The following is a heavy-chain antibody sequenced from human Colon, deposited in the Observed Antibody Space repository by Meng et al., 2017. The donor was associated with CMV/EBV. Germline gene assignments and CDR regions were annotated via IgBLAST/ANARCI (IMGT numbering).Heavy chain of an antibody. CDR3: ASHSSYVWGSHH. D-gene: IGHD3-16*01. CDR1: GYSFTGYY. V-gene: IGHV1-2*02. CDR2: MDPTTGRT. Sequence: QVQLVQSGAEVRMPGASVKASCKASGYSFTGYYIHWVRQAPGQGLEWMGWMDPTTGRTDYAQKFQGTVTMTRDTSISTAYLELSRLTSDDTAVYYCASHSSYVWGSHHWGQGTLVTVSS. J-gene: IGHJ1*01.